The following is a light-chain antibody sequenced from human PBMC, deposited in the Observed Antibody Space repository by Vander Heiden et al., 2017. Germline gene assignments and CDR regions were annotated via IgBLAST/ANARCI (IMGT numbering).Light chain of an antibody. CDR3: AAWDDSLNGVV. Sequence: QSVLTQPPSASGTPGQRVTISCSGSSSNIGSHTVNWYQQLPGTAPKLLIYSNNQRPSGVPDRFSGSKSGTSVSLAISGLQSEDEADYYCAAWDDSLNGVVFGGGTKL. J-gene: IGLJ2*01. CDR2: SNN. CDR1: SSNIGSHT. V-gene: IGLV1-44*01.